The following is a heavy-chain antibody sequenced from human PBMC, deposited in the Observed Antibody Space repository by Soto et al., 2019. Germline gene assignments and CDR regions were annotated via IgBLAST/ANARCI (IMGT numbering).Heavy chain of an antibody. CDR1: GGSISSYY. J-gene: IGHJ4*02. V-gene: IGHV4-59*08. D-gene: IGHD7-27*01. Sequence: QVQLQESGPGLVKPSETLSLTCTVWGGSISSYYWSWIRQPPGKGLEWIGYIYYSGSTNYNPSLRSRVAVTVGTSKSQVPLYLCTVTAADTAVYYCARHPSSLGRYFDYWGQGNLVTFSS. CDR3: ARHPSSLGRYFDY. CDR2: IYYSGST.